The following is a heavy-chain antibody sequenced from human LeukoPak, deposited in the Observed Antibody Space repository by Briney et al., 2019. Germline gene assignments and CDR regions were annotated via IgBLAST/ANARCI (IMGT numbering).Heavy chain of an antibody. V-gene: IGHV3-30*18. D-gene: IGHD3-9*01. Sequence: GGSLRLSCAASGFTFSSYGMHWVRQAPGKGLEWVAVISYDGSNKYYADSVKRRFTISRDNSKNTLYLQMNSLRAEDTAVYYCAKEIDRGYYDILSGYPRKGMDVLGQGTTVTVSS. CDR1: GFTFSSYG. CDR2: ISYDGSNK. CDR3: AKEIDRGYYDILSGYPRKGMDV. J-gene: IGHJ6*02.